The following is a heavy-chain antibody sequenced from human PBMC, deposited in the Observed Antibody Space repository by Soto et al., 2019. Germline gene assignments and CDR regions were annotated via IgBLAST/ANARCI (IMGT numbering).Heavy chain of an antibody. D-gene: IGHD5-12*01. V-gene: IGHV3-72*01. CDR3: ARGVVSTGYFDY. J-gene: IGHJ4*02. CDR2: SRDKVHSHTT. CDR1: GFTFSDHY. Sequence: EVQLAESGGGLVQPGGSLRLSCAASGFTFSDHYMDWVRQAPGKGLEWVGRSRDKVHSHTTEYAASVKGRFTISRGDSDNSLYLQMNSLKTEDTAVYYCARGVVSTGYFDYWGQVTLFTVSS.